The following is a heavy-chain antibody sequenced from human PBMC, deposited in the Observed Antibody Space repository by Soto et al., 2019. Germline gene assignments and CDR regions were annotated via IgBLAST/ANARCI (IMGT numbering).Heavy chain of an antibody. V-gene: IGHV4-30-4*01. CDR3: ARGSTTEKVDS. J-gene: IGHJ4*02. CDR1: GGSINSGDYY. CDR2: IYYSGTT. Sequence: PSETLSLTCTVSGGSINSGDYYWSWIRQPPGKGLEWIGYIYYSGTTYYNPSLKSRVTISVDTSKNQFSLRLTSVTAADTAVYYCARGSTTEKVDSWGQGILVTVSS.